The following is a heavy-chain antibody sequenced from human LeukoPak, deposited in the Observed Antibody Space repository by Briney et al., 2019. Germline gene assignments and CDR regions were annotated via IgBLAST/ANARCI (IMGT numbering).Heavy chain of an antibody. CDR3: ARGVGFSGYVDY. J-gene: IGHJ4*02. Sequence: GGSLRLSCAASGFTFSSFEMSWVRQAPGKGLEWVSYISSGGSTIYYADSVKGRFSISRDNAKNSLSLQMNSLRAEDTAVYYCARGVGFSGYVDYWGQGTLVTVSS. CDR1: GFTFSSFE. CDR2: ISSGGSTI. D-gene: IGHD5-12*01. V-gene: IGHV3-48*03.